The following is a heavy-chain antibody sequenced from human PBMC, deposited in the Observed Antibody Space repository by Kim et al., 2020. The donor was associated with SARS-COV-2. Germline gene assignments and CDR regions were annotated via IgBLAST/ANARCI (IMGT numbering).Heavy chain of an antibody. CDR3: ARGHSSPSPPRY. CDR2: IYYSGTT. CDR1: GGSISSYY. Sequence: SETLSLTCTVSGGSISSYYWSWIRQPPGKGLEWIGYIYYSGTTSYNPSLKSRVTISVDTSKNQFSLKLSSVTAADTAVYFCARGHSSPSPPRYWGQGMLVTVSA. V-gene: IGHV4-59*01. D-gene: IGHD6-6*01. J-gene: IGHJ4*02.